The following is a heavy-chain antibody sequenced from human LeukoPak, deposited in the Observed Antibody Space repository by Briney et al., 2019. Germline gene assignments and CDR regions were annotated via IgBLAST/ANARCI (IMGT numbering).Heavy chain of an antibody. Sequence: GGSLRLSCTASGFIFDGFGMNWVRQVPGKGLEWVSGINWNSDSINYVESVRGRSTISRDNAKNSLYLQMNSLRAGDTAVYYCARADYDVLTGPPAYWGQGTLVTVSS. CDR1: GFIFDGFG. J-gene: IGHJ4*02. CDR3: ARADYDVLTGPPAY. D-gene: IGHD3-9*01. V-gene: IGHV3-20*04. CDR2: INWNSDSI.